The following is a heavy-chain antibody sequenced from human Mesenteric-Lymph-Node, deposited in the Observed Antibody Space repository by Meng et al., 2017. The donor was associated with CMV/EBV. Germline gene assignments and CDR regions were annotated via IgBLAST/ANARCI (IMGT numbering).Heavy chain of an antibody. CDR1: GFTFGTYW. Sequence: SLMISCAASGFTFGTYWMSWVRQAPGKGLEWVANIKQDGREKYYVDSVKGRFTISRDNAKNSLYLQMNTLRAEDTAVYYCARDRTPIVVVVPYDYWGQGTLVTVSS. V-gene: IGHV3-7*01. CDR3: ARDRTPIVVVVPYDY. CDR2: IKQDGREK. D-gene: IGHD3-22*01. J-gene: IGHJ4*02.